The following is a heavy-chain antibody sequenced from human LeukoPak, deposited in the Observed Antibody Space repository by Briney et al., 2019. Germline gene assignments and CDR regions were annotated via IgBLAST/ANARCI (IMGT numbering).Heavy chain of an antibody. CDR2: INPNSGDR. CDR3: ARPNGDFYNWFDP. J-gene: IGHJ5*02. Sequence: VASVKVSCKASGYTFTDYYIHWVRQAPGQGFEWMGWINPNSGDRNYAQRFQDRVTLTRDTSISTAYMELTNLRTDGTAIYYCARPNGDFYNWFDPWGQGTLVTVSS. D-gene: IGHD2-21*02. CDR1: GYTFTDYY. V-gene: IGHV1-2*02.